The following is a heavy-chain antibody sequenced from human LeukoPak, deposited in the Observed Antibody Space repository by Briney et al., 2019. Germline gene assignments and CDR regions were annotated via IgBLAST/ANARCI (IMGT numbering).Heavy chain of an antibody. J-gene: IGHJ5*02. CDR3: AGDSYGSGSYYNP. Sequence: PGGSLRLSCAASGFTFSSYEMNWVRQAPGKGLEWVSYISSSGSTIYYADSVKGRFTISRDNAKSTLDLQMHSLRAEDTAMYYCAGDSYGSGSYYNPWGQGTLVTVSS. D-gene: IGHD3-10*01. CDR1: GFTFSSYE. V-gene: IGHV3-48*03. CDR2: ISSSGSTI.